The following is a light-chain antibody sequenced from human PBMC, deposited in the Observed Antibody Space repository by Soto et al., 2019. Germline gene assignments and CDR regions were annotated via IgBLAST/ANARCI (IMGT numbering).Light chain of an antibody. CDR2: DVS. J-gene: IGLJ1*01. V-gene: IGLV2-14*03. Sequence: QSVLTQPASVSGSPGQSITISCTGTSSDVGSYNYVSWYQQHPGKAPKLMIYDVSNRPSGVSNRFSGSKSGNTASLTISGLRAEDEADYYCNSYTTSSTLVFGTGTKVTV. CDR3: NSYTTSSTLV. CDR1: SSDVGSYNY.